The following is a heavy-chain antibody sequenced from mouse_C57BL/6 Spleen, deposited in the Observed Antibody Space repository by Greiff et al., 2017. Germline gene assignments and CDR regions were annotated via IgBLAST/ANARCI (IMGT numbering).Heavy chain of an antibody. Sequence: DVKLQESGAELVKPGASVKLSCTASGFNIKDYYMHWVKQRTEQGLEWIGRIDPEDGETKYAPKFQGKATITADTSSNTAYLQLSSLTSEDTAVYYCASKGAAPIYYGNSYWGQGTLVTVSA. D-gene: IGHD2-1*01. CDR3: ASKGAAPIYYGNSY. CDR2: IDPEDGET. CDR1: GFNIKDYY. V-gene: IGHV14-2*01. J-gene: IGHJ3*01.